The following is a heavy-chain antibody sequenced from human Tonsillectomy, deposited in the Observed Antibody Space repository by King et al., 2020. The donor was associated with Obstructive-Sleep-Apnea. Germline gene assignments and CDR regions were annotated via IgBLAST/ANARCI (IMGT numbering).Heavy chain of an antibody. J-gene: IGHJ4*02. CDR2: IISSGTTI. CDR3: TRGLRYSGYDLDH. V-gene: IGHV3-48*04. Sequence: VQLVESGGGLVQPGESLRLSCSVSGFTVSSSHMNWGLQAPGKGLEGVSYIISSGTTIYFSYSLKGRFTISRDNAKNSLYLQMNSLSAEDTAVYYCTRGLRYSGYDLDHWGQGTLVTVSS. D-gene: IGHD5-12*01. CDR1: GFTVSSSH.